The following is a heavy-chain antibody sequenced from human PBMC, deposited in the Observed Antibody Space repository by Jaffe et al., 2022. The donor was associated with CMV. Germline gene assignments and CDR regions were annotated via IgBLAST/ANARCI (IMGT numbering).Heavy chain of an antibody. V-gene: IGHV5-51*01. J-gene: IGHJ3*02. CDR2: IYPGDSDT. CDR3: ASVQRRYCSGGSCSPGAFDI. CDR1: GYSFTSYW. D-gene: IGHD2-15*01. Sequence: EVQLVQSGAEVKKPGESLKISCKGSGYSFTSYWIGWVRQMPGKGLEWMGIIYPGDSDTRYSPSFQGQVTISADKSISTAYLQWSSLKASDTAMYYCASVQRRYCSGGSCSPGAFDIWGQGTMVTVSS.